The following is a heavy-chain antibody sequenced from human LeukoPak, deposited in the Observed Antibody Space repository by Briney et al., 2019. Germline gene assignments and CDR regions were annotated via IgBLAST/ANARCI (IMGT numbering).Heavy chain of an antibody. CDR1: GLTFRSYW. V-gene: IGHV3-7*01. CDR2: INQEGSEK. J-gene: IGHJ4*02. D-gene: IGHD5-24*01. CDR3: ARERDGRFFDY. Sequence: GGSLRLSCAVSGLTFRSYWMSWVRQAPGKGLEWVANINQEGSEKYFVDSVKGRFTISRDNAKNSLHLQMNTLRAEDTAVYYCARERDGRFFDYWGQGTLVTVSS.